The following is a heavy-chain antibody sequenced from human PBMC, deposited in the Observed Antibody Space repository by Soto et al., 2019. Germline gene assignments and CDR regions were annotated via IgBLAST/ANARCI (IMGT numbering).Heavy chain of an antibody. J-gene: IGHJ5*02. D-gene: IGHD6-6*01. Sequence: QVQVVQSGTAVKKPGASVKVSCKASGYTFTNYGITWVRQAPGQGLEWMGWISAYNGNTNYAQIFQRRVTLTTDKSTATASMELRSLRSDDTAVYYCARGDSSSGLDPWGQGTLVPVSS. CDR2: ISAYNGNT. CDR3: ARGDSSSGLDP. CDR1: GYTFTNYG. V-gene: IGHV1-18*01.